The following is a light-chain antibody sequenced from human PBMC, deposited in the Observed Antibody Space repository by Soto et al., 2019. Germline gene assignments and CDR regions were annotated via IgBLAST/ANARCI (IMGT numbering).Light chain of an antibody. Sequence: QSVLTQSPSASASLGASVKLTCTLSSGHSSYAIAWHQQQPEKGPRFLVKVQSDGSHSKGDGIPDRFSGSSSGAERYLTVSGLEAENEDDFCCQSWGTGIRVFGGGTKVTVL. V-gene: IGLV4-69*01. CDR3: QSWGTGIRV. CDR1: SGHSSYA. J-gene: IGLJ3*02. CDR2: VQSDGSH.